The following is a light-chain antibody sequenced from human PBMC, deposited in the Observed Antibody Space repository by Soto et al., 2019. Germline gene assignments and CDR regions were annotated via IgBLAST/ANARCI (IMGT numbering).Light chain of an antibody. CDR2: DAS. CDR3: QQRSNWPIT. CDR1: QSVGSL. J-gene: IGKJ5*01. Sequence: EIVLTQSPATLSLSPGDGATLSCRASQSVGSLLAWYQQKPGQAPRLVIYDASNMATGIPARFSGSGSGTDFTLTISSLEPEDFAVYYCQQRSNWPITFGQGTRLEIK. V-gene: IGKV3-11*01.